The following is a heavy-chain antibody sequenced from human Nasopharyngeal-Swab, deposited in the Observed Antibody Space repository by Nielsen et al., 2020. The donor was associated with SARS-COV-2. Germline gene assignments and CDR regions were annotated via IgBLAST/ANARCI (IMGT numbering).Heavy chain of an antibody. Sequence: GESLKISCSGSGYTFSSYWMHWVRQVPGKGLVWVSRIDEDGSITDYAESVKGRFTISRDNAKNSLYLQMNSLRVEDTALYYCAGESGPNGFDIWGQGAMITVSS. V-gene: IGHV3-74*01. CDR1: GYTFSSYW. CDR2: IDEDGSIT. J-gene: IGHJ3*02. CDR3: AGESGPNGFDI. D-gene: IGHD2-15*01.